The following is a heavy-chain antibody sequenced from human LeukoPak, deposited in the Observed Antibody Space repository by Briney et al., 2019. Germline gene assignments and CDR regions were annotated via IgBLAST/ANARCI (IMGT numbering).Heavy chain of an antibody. CDR3: AKDVRSGGKDDY. D-gene: IGHD2-15*01. CDR2: INTDGSST. CDR1: GFPFRSYW. J-gene: IGHJ4*02. Sequence: GSLRLSCATSGFPFRSYWMHWVRPAPGKGLVWVSRINTDGSSTSYADSVKGRFTISRDNAKNTLYLQMNSLRAEDTAVYYCAKDVRSGGKDDYWGQGTLVTVSS. V-gene: IGHV3-74*01.